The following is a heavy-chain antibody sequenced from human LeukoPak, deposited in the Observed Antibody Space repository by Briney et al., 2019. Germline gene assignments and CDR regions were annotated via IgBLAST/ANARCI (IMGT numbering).Heavy chain of an antibody. Sequence: AASVKVSCKASGYTFTSYYMHWVRQAPGQGLEWMGIINPSGGSTSYAQKFQGRVTMTRDTSISTAYMELSRLRSDDTAVYYCARDHGNFWSGYAIWGQGTMVTVSS. D-gene: IGHD3-3*01. J-gene: IGHJ3*02. CDR3: ARDHGNFWSGYAI. CDR1: GYTFTSYY. V-gene: IGHV1-46*01. CDR2: INPSGGST.